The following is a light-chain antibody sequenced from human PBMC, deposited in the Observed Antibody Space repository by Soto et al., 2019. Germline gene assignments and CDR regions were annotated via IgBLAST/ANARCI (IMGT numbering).Light chain of an antibody. CDR1: QSVSSN. V-gene: IGKV3-15*01. J-gene: IGKJ5*01. CDR3: QKYNSAPT. CDR2: DAS. Sequence: EIVMTQSPATLSVSPGERATLSCRASQSVSSNLAWYQQKPGQAPRLLIYDASTRATGIPARFSGSGSGTEFTLTISSLQPEDVATYYCQKYNSAPTFGQGTRLEIK.